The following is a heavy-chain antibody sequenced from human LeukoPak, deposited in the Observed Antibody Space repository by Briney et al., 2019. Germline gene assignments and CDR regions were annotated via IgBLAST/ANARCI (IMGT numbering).Heavy chain of an antibody. Sequence: SETLSLTCTVSGGSIISYYWSWIRQPPGKGLEWIGYIYYSGSTNYNPSLKSRVTISVDTSKNQFSLKLSSVTAADTAVYYCARGATKSYYYDSSGTDFDYWGQGTLVTVSS. CDR2: IYYSGST. V-gene: IGHV4-59*01. CDR3: ARGATKSYYYDSSGTDFDY. J-gene: IGHJ4*02. CDR1: GGSIISYY. D-gene: IGHD3-22*01.